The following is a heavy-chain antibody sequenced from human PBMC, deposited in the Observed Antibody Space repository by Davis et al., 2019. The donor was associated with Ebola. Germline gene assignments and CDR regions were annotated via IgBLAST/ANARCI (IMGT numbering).Heavy chain of an antibody. CDR3: ARGWLRTGFDY. CDR1: GNNVSGSGTA. D-gene: IGHD5-12*01. Sequence: HSQTLSLTCAISGNNVSGSGTAWNWIRQSPSRGLEWLGRAYYTSKWYHDYAVSMKSRITVNPDTSKNQFSLQLSSVTPEDTAVYYCARGWLRTGFDYWGQGTLVIVSS. V-gene: IGHV6-1*01. J-gene: IGHJ4*02. CDR2: AYYTSKWYH.